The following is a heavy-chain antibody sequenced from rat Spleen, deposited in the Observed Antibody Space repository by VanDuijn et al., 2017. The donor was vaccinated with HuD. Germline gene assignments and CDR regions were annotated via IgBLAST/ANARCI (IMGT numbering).Heavy chain of an antibody. D-gene: IGHD1-10*01. CDR2: INYIVST. CDR3: GRDNNYKAY. CDR1: GYSITSSYR. Sequence: EVQLQESGPGLVKPSQSLSLTCSVTGYSITSSYRWNWIRKFPGNKMEWMGYINYIVSTNYNPSLKSRISITRDTSKNQFFLQVNSVTTEDTATYYCGRDNNYKAYWGQGVMVTVSS. J-gene: IGHJ2*01. V-gene: IGHV3-3*01.